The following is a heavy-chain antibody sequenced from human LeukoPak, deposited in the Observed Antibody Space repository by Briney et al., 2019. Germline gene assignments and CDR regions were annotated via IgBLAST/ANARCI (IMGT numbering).Heavy chain of an antibody. CDR2: ISSSGSTI. Sequence: GGSLRLSGAASGFTFSDYYMSWIRQAPGKGLEWVSYISSSGSTIYYADSVKGRFTISRDNAKNSLYLQMNSLRAEDTAVYYYARDGWDDFWSGYYTGWFDPWGQGTLVTVSS. D-gene: IGHD3-3*01. CDR3: ARDGWDDFWSGYYTGWFDP. V-gene: IGHV3-11*04. J-gene: IGHJ5*02. CDR1: GFTFSDYY.